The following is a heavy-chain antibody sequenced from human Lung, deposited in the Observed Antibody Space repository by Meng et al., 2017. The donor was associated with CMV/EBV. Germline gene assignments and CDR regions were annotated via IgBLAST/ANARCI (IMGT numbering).Heavy chain of an antibody. CDR3: AKDRPMYYDFWSGLDY. CDR2: ISGSGGST. CDR1: GFTFSSYA. V-gene: IGHV3-23*01. Sequence: SCAASGFTFSSYAMSWVRQAPGKGLEWVSAISGSGGSTYYADSVKGRFTISRDNSKNTLYLQMNSLRAEDTAVYYCAKDRPMYYDFWSGLDYWVQGTXVT. D-gene: IGHD3-3*01. J-gene: IGHJ4*02.